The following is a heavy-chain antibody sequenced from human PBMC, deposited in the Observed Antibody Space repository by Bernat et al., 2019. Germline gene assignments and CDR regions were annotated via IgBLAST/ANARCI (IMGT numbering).Heavy chain of an antibody. CDR2: ISGSGGST. J-gene: IGHJ3*02. CDR3: AKDLRVAVAADDHDAFDI. V-gene: IGHV3-23*01. CDR1: GFTFSSYS. Sequence: GELFEAGGGLVPAGGFLRPPRATSGFTFSSYSMGWVRPGPGEGLGLVSAISGSGGSTYYADSVKGRFTISRDNSKNTLYLQMNSLRAEDTAVYYCAKDLRVAVAADDHDAFDIWGQGTMVTVSS. D-gene: IGHD6-19*01.